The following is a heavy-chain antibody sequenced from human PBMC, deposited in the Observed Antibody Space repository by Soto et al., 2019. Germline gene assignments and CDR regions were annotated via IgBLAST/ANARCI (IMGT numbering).Heavy chain of an antibody. CDR3: ARDAVVVVPAVTPGLYYYGMDV. CDR2: IYSGGST. D-gene: IGHD2-2*01. V-gene: IGHV3-53*01. CDR1: GFTVSSNY. Sequence: QAGGSLRLSCAASGFTVSSNYMSWVRQAPGKGLEWVSVIYSGGSTYYADSVKGRFTISRDNSKNTLYLQMNSLRAEDTAVYYCARDAVVVVPAVTPGLYYYGMDVWGQGTTVTVSS. J-gene: IGHJ6*02.